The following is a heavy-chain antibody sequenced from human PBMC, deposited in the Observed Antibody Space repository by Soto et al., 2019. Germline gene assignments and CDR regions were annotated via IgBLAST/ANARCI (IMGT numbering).Heavy chain of an antibody. D-gene: IGHD2-2*01. V-gene: IGHV3-33*01. CDR2: IWYDGSNK. J-gene: IGHJ4*02. CDR1: GFTFSSYG. CDR3: ARDCLYSTSCQGAAGY. Sequence: GGSLRLSCAASGFTFSSYGMHWVRQAPGKGLEWVAVIWYDGSNKYYADSVKGRFTISRDNSKNTLYLQMNSLRAEDTAVYYCARDCLYSTSCQGAAGYWGQGTLVTVSS.